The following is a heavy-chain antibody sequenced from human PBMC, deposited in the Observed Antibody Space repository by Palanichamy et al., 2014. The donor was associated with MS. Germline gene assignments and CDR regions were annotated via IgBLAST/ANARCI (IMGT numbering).Heavy chain of an antibody. CDR3: ARGIGTSPVDY. J-gene: IGHJ4*02. D-gene: IGHD1-14*01. V-gene: IGHV4-38-2*02. Sequence: VQLQESGSGLVKPSETLSLTCTVSGYSINSGYYWGWIRQPPGKGLEWIGSFYHSGSTYYNSSLKSRVTISVDTSKNQFSLKLTSVTAADTAVYYCARGIGTSPVDYWGQGTLVTVSS. CDR1: GYSINSGYY. CDR2: FYHSGST.